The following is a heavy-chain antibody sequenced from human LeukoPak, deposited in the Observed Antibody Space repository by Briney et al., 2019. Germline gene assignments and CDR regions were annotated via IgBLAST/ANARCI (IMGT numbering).Heavy chain of an antibody. CDR3: ASRGSGSYILSFDY. CDR1: GYTLTELS. Sequence: ASVKVSCKASGYTLTELSMHWVRQAPGKGLEWMGGFDPEDGETIYAQKFQGRVTMTEDTSTDTAYMELSSLRSEDTAVYYCASRGSGSYILSFDYWGQGTLVTVSS. J-gene: IGHJ4*02. V-gene: IGHV1-24*01. D-gene: IGHD3-10*01. CDR2: FDPEDGET.